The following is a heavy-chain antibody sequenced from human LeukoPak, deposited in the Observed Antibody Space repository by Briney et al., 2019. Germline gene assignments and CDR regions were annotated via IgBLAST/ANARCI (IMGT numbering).Heavy chain of an antibody. J-gene: IGHJ4*02. Sequence: GGSLRLSCAASGFTVSSDYMSWVRQAPGKGLEWVSVIYSGGSTYYADSVKGRFTISRDNSKNTLYLQMNSLRAEDTAVYYCARDQGNYGDYFDYWGQGTLVTVSS. CDR1: GFTVSSDY. CDR2: IYSGGST. V-gene: IGHV3-66*02. CDR3: ARDQGNYGDYFDY. D-gene: IGHD4-17*01.